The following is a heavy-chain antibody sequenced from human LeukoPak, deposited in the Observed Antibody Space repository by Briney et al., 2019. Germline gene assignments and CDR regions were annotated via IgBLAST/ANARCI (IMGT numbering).Heavy chain of an antibody. CDR1: GGTFSSYT. D-gene: IGHD3-22*01. Sequence: GASVKVSCKASGGTFSSYTISWVRQAPGQGLEWMGRIIPILGIANYAQKFQGRVTITADKSTSTAYMEPSSLRSEDTAVYYCALKSSHYDGSGYKDYWGQGTLVTVSS. CDR3: ALKSSHYDGSGYKDY. J-gene: IGHJ4*02. V-gene: IGHV1-69*02. CDR2: IIPILGIA.